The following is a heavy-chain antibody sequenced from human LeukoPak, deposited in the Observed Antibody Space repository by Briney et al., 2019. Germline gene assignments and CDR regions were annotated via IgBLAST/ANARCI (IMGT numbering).Heavy chain of an antibody. CDR3: ASGPIIAVAGTGY. V-gene: IGHV3-21*01. D-gene: IGHD6-19*01. J-gene: IGHJ4*02. CDR2: ISSSSSYI. Sequence: GGSLRLSCAASGLTFSSYSMNWLRQAPGKGLEWVSSISSSSSYIYYADSVKGRFTISRDNAKNSLYLQMNSLRAEDTAVYYCASGPIIAVAGTGYWGQGTLVTVSS. CDR1: GLTFSSYS.